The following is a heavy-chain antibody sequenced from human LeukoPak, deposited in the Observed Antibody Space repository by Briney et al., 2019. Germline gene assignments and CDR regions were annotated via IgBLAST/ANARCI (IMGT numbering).Heavy chain of an antibody. Sequence: SETLSLTCTVSGVSINNYYWGWLRQPPGKGLEWIGYIHYSGITNYNPSLKGRDTISVDTSKNQFSLRLNSVTAADTAVYYCARRPPRGNYFDYWGQGTLVTVSS. CDR1: GVSINNYY. J-gene: IGHJ4*02. V-gene: IGHV4-59*01. CDR3: ARRPPRGNYFDY. D-gene: IGHD3-16*01. CDR2: IHYSGIT.